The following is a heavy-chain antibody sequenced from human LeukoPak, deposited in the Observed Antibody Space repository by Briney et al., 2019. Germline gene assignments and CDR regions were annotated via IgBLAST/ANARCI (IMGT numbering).Heavy chain of an antibody. D-gene: IGHD3-16*02. V-gene: IGHV3-30*18. CDR3: AKTVWGSYRTLGDH. CDR1: GFTFSSYG. J-gene: IGHJ5*02. Sequence: PGRSLRLSCAASGFTFSSYGMHWVRQAPGKGLEWVAVISHNASTEYYADYGKGRFAISRDNSKNTVYLQMNSLRFEDTAIYYCAKTVWGSYRTLGDHWGQGTLVTVSS. CDR2: ISHNASTE.